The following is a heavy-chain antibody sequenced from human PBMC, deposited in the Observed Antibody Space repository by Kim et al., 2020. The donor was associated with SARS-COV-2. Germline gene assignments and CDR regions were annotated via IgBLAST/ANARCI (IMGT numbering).Heavy chain of an antibody. Sequence: GGSLRLSCAASGFTFSSYGMHWVRQAPGKGLEWVAVISYDGSNKYYADSVKGRFTISRDNSKNTLYLQMNSLRAEDTAVYYCAKVRIAVAAFDAFDIWGQGTMATASS. CDR3: AKVRIAVAAFDAFDI. CDR2: ISYDGSNK. D-gene: IGHD6-19*01. CDR1: GFTFSSYG. V-gene: IGHV3-30*18. J-gene: IGHJ3*02.